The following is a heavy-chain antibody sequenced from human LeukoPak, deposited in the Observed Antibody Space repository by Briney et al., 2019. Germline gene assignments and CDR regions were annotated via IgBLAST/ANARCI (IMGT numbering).Heavy chain of an antibody. Sequence: PGGSLRLSRAASGFTFSSYAMSWVRQAPGRGLEWVSAISGSGGSTYYADSVKGRFTISRDNSKNTLYLQMNSLRAEDTAVYYCANEVNGYSYGLFDYWGQGTLVTVSP. CDR2: ISGSGGST. J-gene: IGHJ4*02. CDR3: ANEVNGYSYGLFDY. V-gene: IGHV3-23*01. CDR1: GFTFSSYA. D-gene: IGHD5-18*01.